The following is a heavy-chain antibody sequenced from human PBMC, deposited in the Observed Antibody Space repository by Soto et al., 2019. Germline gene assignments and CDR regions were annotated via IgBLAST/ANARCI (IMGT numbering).Heavy chain of an antibody. CDR3: ARGLFWFGGDLEY. Sequence: PSETLSLTCTFSGGSISNYYWTWIRQPPWKGLEWIGYVYYTGRTNYNPSLKSRVTISLDTSKNQFSLKLTSVTAADTAVYYCARGLFWFGGDLEYWGQGTLVTVSS. CDR2: VYYTGRT. V-gene: IGHV4-59*01. J-gene: IGHJ4*02. D-gene: IGHD3-10*01. CDR1: GGSISNYY.